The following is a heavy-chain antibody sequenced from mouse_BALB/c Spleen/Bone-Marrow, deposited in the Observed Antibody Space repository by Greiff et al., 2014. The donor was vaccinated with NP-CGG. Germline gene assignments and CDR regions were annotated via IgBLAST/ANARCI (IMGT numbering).Heavy chain of an antibody. J-gene: IGHJ3*01. D-gene: IGHD1-1*01. CDR1: GFNIKDTY. CDR2: IDPANGNT. Sequence: VQLQQSGAELVKPGASVKLSCTASGFNIKDTYMHWVKQRPEQGLEWIERIDPANGNTKYDPKFQGKATITADTSSNTAYLQLSSLTSEDTAVYYCAAYYYGSSQFAYWGRGTLVTVSA. V-gene: IGHV14-3*02. CDR3: AAYYYGSSQFAY.